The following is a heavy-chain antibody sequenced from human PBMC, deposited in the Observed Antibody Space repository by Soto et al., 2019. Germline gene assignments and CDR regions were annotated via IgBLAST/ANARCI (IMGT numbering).Heavy chain of an antibody. J-gene: IGHJ6*02. CDR1: GGTFSSYA. Sequence: SVKVSCKASGGTFSSYAISWVRQAPGQGLEWMGGIIPIFGTANYAQKFQGRVTITADESTSTAYMELSSLRSEDTAVYYCAREWAVAANYYYYGMDVWGQGTTVTVAS. D-gene: IGHD6-19*01. CDR2: IIPIFGTA. CDR3: AREWAVAANYYYYGMDV. V-gene: IGHV1-69*13.